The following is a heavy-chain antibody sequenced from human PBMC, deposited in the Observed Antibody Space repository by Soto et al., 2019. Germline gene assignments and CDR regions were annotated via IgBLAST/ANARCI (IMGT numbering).Heavy chain of an antibody. CDR2: IYYSGST. Sequence: QVQLQESGPGLVKPSQTLSLTCTVSGGSISSGGYYWCWIRQHPGKGLEWIGYIYYSGSTYYNPSLKSRVTISVDTSKNQFSLKLSSVTAADTAVYYCARDRGDYYGSGSYQMWGQGTLVTVSS. V-gene: IGHV4-31*03. D-gene: IGHD3-10*01. CDR1: GGSISSGGYY. CDR3: ARDRGDYYGSGSYQM. J-gene: IGHJ4*02.